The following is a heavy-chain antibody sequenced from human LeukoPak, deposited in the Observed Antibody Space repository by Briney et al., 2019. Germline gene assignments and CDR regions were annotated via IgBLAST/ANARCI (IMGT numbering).Heavy chain of an antibody. V-gene: IGHV3-30-3*01. CDR2: ISYDGSNK. Sequence: GGSLRLSCAASGFTFSSYAMHWVRQAPGKGLEWVAVISYDGSNKYYADSVKGRFTISRDNSKNTLYLQMNSLRAEDTALYYCARSGDLWGQGTLVTVSS. CDR1: GFTFSSYA. J-gene: IGHJ5*02. D-gene: IGHD3-10*01. CDR3: ARSGDL.